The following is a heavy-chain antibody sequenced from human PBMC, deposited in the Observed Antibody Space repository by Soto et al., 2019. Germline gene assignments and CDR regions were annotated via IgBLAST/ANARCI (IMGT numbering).Heavy chain of an antibody. D-gene: IGHD3-10*01. Sequence: SVKVSCKASGGTFSSYAISWVRQAPGQGLEWMGGIIPIFGTANYAQKFQGRVTITADESTSTAYMELSSLRSEDTAVYYCARAALGDYGSGSYPARDYYYYGMDVWGQGTTVTVSS. V-gene: IGHV1-69*13. J-gene: IGHJ6*02. CDR3: ARAALGDYGSGSYPARDYYYYGMDV. CDR1: GGTFSSYA. CDR2: IIPIFGTA.